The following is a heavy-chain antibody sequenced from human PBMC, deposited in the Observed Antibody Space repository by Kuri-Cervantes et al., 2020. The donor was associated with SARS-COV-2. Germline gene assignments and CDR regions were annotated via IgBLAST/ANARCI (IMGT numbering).Heavy chain of an antibody. CDR3: AKDRGALDY. Sequence: GESLKISCAASGFTFSSYAMSWVRQAPGKGLEWVSVIYRGGSSTYYADSVKGRFTISRDNSKNTLYLQMNSLRAEDTAVYYCAKDRGALDYWGQGTLVTVSS. D-gene: IGHD1-26*01. CDR2: IYRGGSST. J-gene: IGHJ4*02. CDR1: GFTFSSYA. V-gene: IGHV3-23*03.